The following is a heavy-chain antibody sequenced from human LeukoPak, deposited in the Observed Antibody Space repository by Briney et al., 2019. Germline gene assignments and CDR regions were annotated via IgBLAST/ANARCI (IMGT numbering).Heavy chain of an antibody. D-gene: IGHD3-3*01. CDR3: AREISPLGTYYDFWSGYVRGGVYYMDV. J-gene: IGHJ6*03. Sequence: PSETLSLTCTVSGGSISSSNFYWGWIRQPPGKGLEWIGTIYYSGSTYYSPSLKSRVTISVDTSKNQFSLKLSSVTAADTAVYYCAREISPLGTYYDFWSGYVRGGVYYMDVWGKGTTVTVSS. CDR2: IYYSGST. CDR1: GGSISSSNFY. V-gene: IGHV4-39*07.